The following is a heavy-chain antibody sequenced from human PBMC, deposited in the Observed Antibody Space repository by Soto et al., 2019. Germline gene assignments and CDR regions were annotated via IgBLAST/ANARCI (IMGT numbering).Heavy chain of an antibody. CDR2: IYYSGST. CDR1: GGSISSSSYY. Sequence: TSETLSLTCTVSGGSISSSSYYWGWIRQPPGKGLEWIGSIYYSGSTYYNPSLKSRVTISVDTSKNQFSLKLSSVTAADTAVYYCARYDMTTVTYFDYWGQGTLVTVSS. D-gene: IGHD4-17*01. J-gene: IGHJ4*02. V-gene: IGHV4-39*01. CDR3: ARYDMTTVTYFDY.